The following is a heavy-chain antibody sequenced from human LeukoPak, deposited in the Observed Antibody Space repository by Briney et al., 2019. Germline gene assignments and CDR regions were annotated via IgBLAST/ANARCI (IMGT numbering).Heavy chain of an antibody. J-gene: IGHJ5*02. Sequence: SETLSLTCAVYGGSFSGYHWSWIRQPPGRGLEWIGDIGHDGDTNYDPSLKSRVTISVDTSKNQFSLKLSSVTAADTAVYYCARHYGPWGQGTPVTVSS. V-gene: IGHV4-34*01. CDR1: GGSFSGYH. CDR2: IGHDGDT. D-gene: IGHD3-16*01. CDR3: ARHYGP.